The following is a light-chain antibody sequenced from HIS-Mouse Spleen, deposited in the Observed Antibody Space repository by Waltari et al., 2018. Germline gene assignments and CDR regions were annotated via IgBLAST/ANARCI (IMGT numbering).Light chain of an antibody. CDR1: SSNIGSNT. J-gene: IGLJ1*01. CDR2: SNL. CDR3: AAWDDSLNGNYV. V-gene: IGLV1-44*01. Sequence: QSVLTQPPSASGTPGQRVTISCSGSSSNIGSNTVNWYQQLPGTAPNLLIYSNLQRPSGVPDRFSGSKSGTSASLAISGLQSEDEADYYCAAWDDSLNGNYVFGTGTKVTVL.